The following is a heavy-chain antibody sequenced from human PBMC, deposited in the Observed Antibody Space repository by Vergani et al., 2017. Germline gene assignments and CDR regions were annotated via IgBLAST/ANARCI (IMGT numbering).Heavy chain of an antibody. Sequence: EVQLLESGGGLVQPGGSLRLSCAASGFTFSSYAMSWVRQAPGKGLEWVSAISGSGGSTYYADSVKGRFTISRDNSKNTLYLQMNSLRAEDTAVYYCARGLTVTTLSYYYYMDVWGKGTTVTVSS. J-gene: IGHJ6*03. CDR1: GFTFSSYA. CDR2: ISGSGGST. D-gene: IGHD4-17*01. V-gene: IGHV3-23*01. CDR3: ARGLTVTTLSYYYYMDV.